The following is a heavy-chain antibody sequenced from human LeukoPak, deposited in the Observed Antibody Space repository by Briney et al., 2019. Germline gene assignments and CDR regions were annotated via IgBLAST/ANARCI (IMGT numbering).Heavy chain of an antibody. CDR1: GYSISSGYY. D-gene: IGHD3-22*01. J-gene: IGHJ4*02. CDR3: ARDHGVTMIVVVGFDY. CDR2: IYHSGST. Sequence: SETLSLTCTVSGYSISSGYYWGWFRQPPGEGLEWIGSIYHSGSTHYNPSLKSRVTIAVDTSKNQFSLKLSSVTAADTAVYYCARDHGVTMIVVVGFDYWGQGTLFTVSS. V-gene: IGHV4-38-2*02.